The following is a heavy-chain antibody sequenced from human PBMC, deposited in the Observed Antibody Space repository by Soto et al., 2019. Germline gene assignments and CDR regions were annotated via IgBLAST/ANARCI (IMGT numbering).Heavy chain of an antibody. V-gene: IGHV4-31*03. CDR2: SYYTGSS. CDR1: GGSISSGGYY. J-gene: IGHJ4*02. D-gene: IGHD5-12*01. CDR3: ARDLRGYSRYDYLDY. Sequence: KTSETLSLTCTVSGGSISSGGYYWSWIRQHPGKGLEWVGYSYYTGSSYYNPSLESRVTISVDASKNQLSLRLASVTAADTAVYYCARDLRGYSRYDYLDYWGQGIPVTVSS.